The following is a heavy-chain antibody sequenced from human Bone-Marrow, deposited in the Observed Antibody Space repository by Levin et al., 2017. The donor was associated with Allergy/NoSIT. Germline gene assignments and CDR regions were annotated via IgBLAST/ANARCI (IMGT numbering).Heavy chain of an antibody. J-gene: IGHJ4*02. CDR1: GFTFSSYA. CDR3: AKDHRYSSGWYYFDY. V-gene: IGHV3-23*01. D-gene: IGHD6-19*01. CDR2: ISGSGGST. Sequence: GESLKISCAASGFTFSSYAMSWVRQAPGKGLEWVSAISGSGGSTYYADSVKGRFTISRDNSKNTLYLQMNSLRAEDTAVYYCAKDHRYSSGWYYFDYWGQGTLVTVSS.